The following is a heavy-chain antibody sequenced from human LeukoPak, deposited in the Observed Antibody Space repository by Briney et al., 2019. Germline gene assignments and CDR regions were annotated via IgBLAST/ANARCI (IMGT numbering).Heavy chain of an antibody. J-gene: IGHJ4*02. CDR2: IYYSGST. V-gene: IGHV4-39*07. Sequence: SETLSLTCTVSGGSISSSSYYWGWIRQPPGKGLEWIGSIYYSGSTYYNPSLKSRVTISVDTSKNQFSLKLSSVTAADTAVYYCARDTYYYGSGGIDYWGQGTLVTVSS. CDR3: ARDTYYYGSGGIDY. D-gene: IGHD3-10*01. CDR1: GGSISSSSYY.